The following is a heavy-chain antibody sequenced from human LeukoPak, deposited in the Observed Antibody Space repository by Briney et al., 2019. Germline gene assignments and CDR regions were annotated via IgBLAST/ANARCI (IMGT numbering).Heavy chain of an antibody. CDR3: ARQGRDGYNYFDYYYGMDV. J-gene: IGHJ6*02. Sequence: LGESLKISCKGSGYSFTSYWIGWVRQMPGKGLEWMGIIYPGDSDTRYSPSFQGQVTISADKSISTAYLQWSSLKASDTAMYYCARQGRDGYNYFDYYYGMDVWGQGTTVTVSS. CDR1: GYSFTSYW. V-gene: IGHV5-51*01. CDR2: IYPGDSDT. D-gene: IGHD5-24*01.